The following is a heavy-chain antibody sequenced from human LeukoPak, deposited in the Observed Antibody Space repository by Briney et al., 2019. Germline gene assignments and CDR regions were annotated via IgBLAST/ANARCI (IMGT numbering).Heavy chain of an antibody. J-gene: IGHJ5*02. D-gene: IGHD5-18*01. Sequence: SETLSLTCTVSGGSVSSSSYYWGWIRQPPGKGLEWLGNIYYSGNTYYNPSLKSRVTISVDMSKNQFSLKLTSVTAADTAIYYCARHRTRGYSYGYWDWFDPWGQGTLVTVSS. CDR1: GGSVSSSSYY. V-gene: IGHV4-39*07. CDR3: ARHRTRGYSYGYWDWFDP. CDR2: IYYSGNT.